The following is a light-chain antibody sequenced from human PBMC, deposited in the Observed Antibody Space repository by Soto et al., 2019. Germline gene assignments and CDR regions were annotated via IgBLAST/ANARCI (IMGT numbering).Light chain of an antibody. J-gene: IGKJ1*01. Sequence: DIQMTQSPSTLSASVGDRVTITCRASQSISSWLAWYQQKPGKAPKLLIYDASSLETGVPSRFSGSGSGTDFTLTISSLQPEDFATYSCQQSYNSPQTFGQGTKVDIK. CDR2: DAS. V-gene: IGKV1-5*01. CDR1: QSISSW. CDR3: QQSYNSPQT.